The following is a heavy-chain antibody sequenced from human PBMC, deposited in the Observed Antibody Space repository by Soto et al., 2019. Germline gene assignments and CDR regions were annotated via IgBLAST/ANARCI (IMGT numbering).Heavy chain of an antibody. CDR2: MFYSGLT. Sequence: SETLSLTCSVSGYSVSSSDYYWAWIRQPPGKGLEWIGSMFYSGLTYYNPSLKSRVTLSVDTSKNQFSVRLNSVTAADTAVYYCAPLSVSLSGHYGIHVWGQGTTVTVSS. CDR1: GYSVSSSDYY. J-gene: IGHJ6*02. CDR3: APLSVSLSGHYGIHV. V-gene: IGHV4-39*01. D-gene: IGHD3-3*01.